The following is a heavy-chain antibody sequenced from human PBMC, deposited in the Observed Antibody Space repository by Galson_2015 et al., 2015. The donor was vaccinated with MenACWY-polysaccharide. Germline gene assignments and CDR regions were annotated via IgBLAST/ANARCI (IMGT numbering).Heavy chain of an antibody. CDR2: IYWDDDK. J-gene: IGHJ4*02. V-gene: IGHV2-5*02. D-gene: IGHD6-19*01. CDR1: GLSLSTSGVG. Sequence: PALVKPTQTLTLTCTFSGLSLSTSGVGVGWIRQPPGKALEWLALIYWDDDKRYTPSLKSRLTITKDTSKNQVVLTMTNMDPVDTATYYCARDSSGWYGFDYWGQGTLVTVSS. CDR3: ARDSSGWYGFDY.